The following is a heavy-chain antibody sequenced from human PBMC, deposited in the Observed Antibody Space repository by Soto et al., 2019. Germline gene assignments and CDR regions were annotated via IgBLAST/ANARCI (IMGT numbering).Heavy chain of an antibody. CDR3: TTGGITMVRGVIITEYYYGMDV. CDR1: GFTFSNAW. J-gene: IGHJ6*02. D-gene: IGHD3-10*01. V-gene: IGHV3-15*07. CDR2: IKSKTDGGTT. Sequence: GGSLRLSCAASGFTFSNAWMNWVRQAPGKGLEWVGRIKSKTDGGTTDYAAPVKGRFTISRHDSKNTLYLQMNSLKTEDTAVYYCTTGGITMVRGVIITEYYYGMDVWGQGTTVTVSS.